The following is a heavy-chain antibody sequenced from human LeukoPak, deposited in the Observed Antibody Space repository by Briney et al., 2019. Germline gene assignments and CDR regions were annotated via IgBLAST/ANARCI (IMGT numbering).Heavy chain of an antibody. CDR3: LTVDTSVGKDS. D-gene: IGHD5-18*01. J-gene: IGHJ4*02. CDR1: GGSITSYY. V-gene: IGHV4-4*08. CDR2: ISPSGST. Sequence: SETLPLTCTVSGGSITSYYWSWIRQPPGKGLEWIGYISPSGSTNYNPSLKSRVTISVDTSENHFSLKLNSVTAADTAVYYCLTVDTSVGKDSWGQGTLVTVSS.